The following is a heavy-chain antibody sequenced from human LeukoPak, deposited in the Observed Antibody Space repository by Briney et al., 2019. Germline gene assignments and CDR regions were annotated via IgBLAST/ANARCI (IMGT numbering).Heavy chain of an antibody. Sequence: PGGSLRLSCAASGFTFSSYWMSWVRQAPGKGLEWVANIKQDGSEKYYVDSVKGRFTISRDNAKNSLYLQMNSLRAEDTAVYYCARTWIQLWSPFDYWGQGTLVTVSS. V-gene: IGHV3-7*01. D-gene: IGHD5-18*01. J-gene: IGHJ4*02. CDR1: GFTFSSYW. CDR2: IKQDGSEK. CDR3: ARTWIQLWSPFDY.